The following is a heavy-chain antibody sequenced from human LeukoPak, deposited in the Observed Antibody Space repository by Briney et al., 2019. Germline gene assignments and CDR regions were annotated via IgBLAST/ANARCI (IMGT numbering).Heavy chain of an antibody. CDR1: GFTFSDYY. CDR2: ISSSGRTI. Sequence: GGSLRLSCAASGFTFSDYYMSWIRQAPGKGLEWVSYISSSGRTIYYADSVEGRFTISRDNAKNSLYLQMNSLRAEDTAVYYCAREVRPAHYFDYWGQGTLVTVSS. D-gene: IGHD1-1*01. V-gene: IGHV3-11*01. J-gene: IGHJ4*02. CDR3: AREVRPAHYFDY.